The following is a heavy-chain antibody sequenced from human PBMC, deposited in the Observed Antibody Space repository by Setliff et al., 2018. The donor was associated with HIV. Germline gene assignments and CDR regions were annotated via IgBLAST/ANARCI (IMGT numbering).Heavy chain of an antibody. D-gene: IGHD3-16*01. CDR1: GGSIRSYY. Sequence: SETLSLTCTVSGGSIRSYYWSWIRQPPGKGLEWIGYIYYSGSTNYNPSPKSRVTISVDTSKDQFSLKLSSVTAADTAVYYCARAGGGGRWLHLSYWYFDLWGRGTLVTVSS. J-gene: IGHJ2*01. CDR2: IYYSGST. V-gene: IGHV4-59*01. CDR3: ARAGGGGRWLHLSYWYFDL.